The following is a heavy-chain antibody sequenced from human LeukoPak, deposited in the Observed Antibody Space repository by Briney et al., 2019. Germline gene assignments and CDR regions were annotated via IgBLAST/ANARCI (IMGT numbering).Heavy chain of an antibody. CDR2: INSDGSST. Sequence: GGSLRLSCAASGFTFSSYWMHWVRQAPGKGLVWVSRINSDGSSTSYADSVKGRFTISRDNSKNTLYLQMNSLRAEDTAVYYCARASRYCSSTSCYGYYYYYMDVWGKGTTVTVSS. V-gene: IGHV3-74*01. J-gene: IGHJ6*03. CDR3: ARASRYCSSTSCYGYYYYYMDV. D-gene: IGHD2-2*01. CDR1: GFTFSSYW.